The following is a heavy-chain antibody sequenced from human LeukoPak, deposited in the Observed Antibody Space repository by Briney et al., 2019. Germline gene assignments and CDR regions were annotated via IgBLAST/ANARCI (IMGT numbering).Heavy chain of an antibody. CDR1: GGSISSGGYY. Sequence: SETLSLTCTVSGGSISSGGYYWSWIRQPPGKGLEWIGYIYHSGSTYYNPSHKSRVTISVDRSKNQFSLKLSSVTAADTAVYYCARSGGYCSSTSCLFDYWGQGTLVTVSS. V-gene: IGHV4-30-2*01. CDR2: IYHSGST. J-gene: IGHJ4*02. CDR3: ARSGGYCSSTSCLFDY. D-gene: IGHD2-2*01.